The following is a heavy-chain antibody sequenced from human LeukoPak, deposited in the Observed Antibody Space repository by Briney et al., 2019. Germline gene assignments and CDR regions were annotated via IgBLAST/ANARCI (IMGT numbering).Heavy chain of an antibody. CDR1: GGSISSGGYY. V-gene: IGHV4-31*03. CDR3: ARDPRRGSYEVGY. Sequence: KPSQTLSLTCTVSGGSISSGGYYWSWIRQHPGKGLEWIGYIYYSGSTYYNPSLKSRVTISVDTSKNQFSLKLSSVTAADTAVYYCARDPRRGSYEVGYWGQGTLVTVSS. CDR2: IYYSGST. D-gene: IGHD5-18*01. J-gene: IGHJ4*02.